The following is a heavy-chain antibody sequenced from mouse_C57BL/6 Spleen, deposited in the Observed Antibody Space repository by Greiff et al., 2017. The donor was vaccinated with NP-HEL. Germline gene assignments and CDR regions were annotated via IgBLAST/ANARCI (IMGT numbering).Heavy chain of an antibody. V-gene: IGHV1-59*01. CDR3: ARSTTVVANPWYFDV. D-gene: IGHD1-1*01. CDR2: IDPSDSYT. J-gene: IGHJ1*03. Sequence: QVQLQQPGAALVRPGTSVKFSCTASGYTFTSYWMHWVKQRPGQGLEWIGVIDPSDSYTNYNQKFKGKATLTVDTSSSTAYMQLSSLTSEDSAVYYCARSTTVVANPWYFDVWGTGTTVTVSS. CDR1: GYTFTSYW.